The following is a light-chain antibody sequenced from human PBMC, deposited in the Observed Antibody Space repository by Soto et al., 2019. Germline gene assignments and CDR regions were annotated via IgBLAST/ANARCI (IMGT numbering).Light chain of an antibody. Sequence: QAVVSQPPSASAAPGQRVTISCSGGSSNIGVNTVDWYQQFPGKAPKLLIYSNNYRPSGVPDRFSASKSGSSASLAISGLRSEDEADYHCAAWDDSLQGWVFGGGTKLTVL. CDR2: SNN. CDR1: SSNIGVNT. CDR3: AAWDDSLQGWV. J-gene: IGLJ3*02. V-gene: IGLV1-44*01.